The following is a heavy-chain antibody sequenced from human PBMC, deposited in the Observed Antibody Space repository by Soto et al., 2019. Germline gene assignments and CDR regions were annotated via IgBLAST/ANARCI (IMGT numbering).Heavy chain of an antibody. CDR2: IYHSGST. Sequence: SETLSLTCAVSGGSISSGGYSWSWIRQPPGKGLEWIGYIYHSGSTYYNPSLKSRVTISVDTSKNQFSLKLSSVTAADTAVYYCARVDVDTAMVYYYGMDVWGQGTTVTVSS. CDR3: ARVDVDTAMVYYYGMDV. CDR1: GGSISSGGYS. J-gene: IGHJ6*02. D-gene: IGHD5-18*01. V-gene: IGHV4-30-2*05.